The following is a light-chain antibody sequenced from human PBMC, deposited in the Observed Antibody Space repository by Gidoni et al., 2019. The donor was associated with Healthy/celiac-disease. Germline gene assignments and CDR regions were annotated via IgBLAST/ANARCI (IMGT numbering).Light chain of an antibody. J-gene: IGLJ1*01. Sequence: SYELTQPPSVSVSPGQTASIPCSGDKLGDKYACWYQQKPGQSPVLVIYQDSKRPSGIPERFSGSNSGNTATLTISGTQAMDEADYYCQAWDSSTARGVFGTGTKVTVL. CDR3: QAWDSSTARGV. CDR1: KLGDKY. CDR2: QDS. V-gene: IGLV3-1*01.